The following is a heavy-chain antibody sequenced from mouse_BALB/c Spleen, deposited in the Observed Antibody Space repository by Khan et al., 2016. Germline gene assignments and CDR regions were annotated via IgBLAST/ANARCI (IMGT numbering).Heavy chain of an antibody. CDR2: IWGDGST. CDR3: ASYYDYDGGFAY. J-gene: IGHJ3*01. Sequence: VQLQESGPGLVAPSQSLSITCTVSAFSLTGFSVNWVRQPPGKGLEWLGVIWGDGSTDYNSALKSRLSFSKDDSKSQVFLKMNSLQTDDTARYFCASYYDYDGGFAYWGQGTLVTVSA. V-gene: IGHV2-6-7*01. D-gene: IGHD2-4*01. CDR1: AFSLTGFS.